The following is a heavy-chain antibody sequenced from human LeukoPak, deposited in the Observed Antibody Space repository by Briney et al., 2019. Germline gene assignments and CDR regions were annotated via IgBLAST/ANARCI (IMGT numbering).Heavy chain of an antibody. V-gene: IGHV3-11*04. D-gene: IGHD3-3*01. J-gene: IGHJ4*02. CDR2: ISGRAHDV. CDR3: ARLREIPVFGVVTKSTSYFDY. Sequence: GGSLRLSCAASGFTFSDFYMTWIRQAPGKGLELLSYISGRAHDVNYIDSVRGRFTISKDNAKNSLYLQMNSLRAEDTAVYYCARLREIPVFGVVTKSTSYFDYWGQGTLVTVSS. CDR1: GFTFSDFY.